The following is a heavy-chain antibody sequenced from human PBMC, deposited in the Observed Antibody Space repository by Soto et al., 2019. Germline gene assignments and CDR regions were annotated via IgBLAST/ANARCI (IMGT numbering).Heavy chain of an antibody. CDR3: ARKRGVVVPAAIILSAYYGMDV. CDR1: GGTFSSYA. J-gene: IGHJ6*02. CDR2: IIPIFGTA. D-gene: IGHD2-2*02. V-gene: IGHV1-69*01. Sequence: QVQLVQSGAEVKKPGSSVKVSCKASGGTFSSYAISWVRQAPGQGLEWMGGIIPIFGTANYAQKFQGRVTITADESKSTAYMELSSLRSEDTAVYYCARKRGVVVPAAIILSAYYGMDVWGQGTTVTVSS.